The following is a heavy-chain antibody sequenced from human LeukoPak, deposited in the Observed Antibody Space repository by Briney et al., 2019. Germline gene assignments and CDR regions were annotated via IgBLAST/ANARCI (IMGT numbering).Heavy chain of an antibody. Sequence: SVKVSCKASGCTFSSYAISWVRHAPGRGLEWMGGIIPIFGTANYAQKFQGRVTITADESTSTAYMELSSLRSEDTAVYYCAGPSIVGATGHFDYWGQGTLVTVSS. D-gene: IGHD1-26*01. CDR3: AGPSIVGATGHFDY. J-gene: IGHJ4*02. CDR1: GCTFSSYA. V-gene: IGHV1-69*13. CDR2: IIPIFGTA.